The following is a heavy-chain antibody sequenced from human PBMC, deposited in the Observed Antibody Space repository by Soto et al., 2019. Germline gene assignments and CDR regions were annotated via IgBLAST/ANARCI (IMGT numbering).Heavy chain of an antibody. V-gene: IGHV4-4*02. Sequence: QVQLQESGPGLMKPSGTLSLTCAVSGGSITSNWWSWVRQPPGKGLEWIAEIFHTGSANYNPSLMVRLTISMDKSRSLLSLALNSVTAADTAVYYCARHIAVSGTRGFDHWGQGTLVTVSS. CDR1: GGSITSNW. CDR3: ARHIAVSGTRGFDH. CDR2: IFHTGSA. J-gene: IGHJ4*02. D-gene: IGHD2-21*01.